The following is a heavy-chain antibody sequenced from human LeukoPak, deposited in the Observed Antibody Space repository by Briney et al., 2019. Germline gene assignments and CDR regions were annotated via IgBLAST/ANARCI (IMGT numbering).Heavy chain of an antibody. CDR3: ARGHCSSSSCAAGWFDP. CDR1: GGSISSYY. CDR2: ISSSGST. J-gene: IGHJ5*02. D-gene: IGHD2-15*01. V-gene: IGHV4-59*01. Sequence: SETLSLTCTVSGGSISSYYWSWIRQPPGKALEWIGYISSSGSTNYKSSLKSRVTISGDTSKNQFSLKLRSVTAADTAVYYCARGHCSSSSCAAGWFDPWGQGTLVTVSS.